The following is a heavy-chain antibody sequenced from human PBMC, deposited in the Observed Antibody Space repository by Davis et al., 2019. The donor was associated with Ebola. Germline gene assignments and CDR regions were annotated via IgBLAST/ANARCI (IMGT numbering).Heavy chain of an antibody. CDR3: ARGRVETAMDSWYYFDY. V-gene: IGHV3-21*01. CDR2: INSGSTYV. D-gene: IGHD5-18*01. CDR1: GFSFTTYS. J-gene: IGHJ4*02. Sequence: GESLKISCAAAGFSFTTYSMSWVRQAPGKGLEWVSSINSGSTYVFYADSVKGRFTIPRDNAKNSLFLQMNSLRAEDTAMYYCARGRVETAMDSWYYFDYWGQGTLVTVSS.